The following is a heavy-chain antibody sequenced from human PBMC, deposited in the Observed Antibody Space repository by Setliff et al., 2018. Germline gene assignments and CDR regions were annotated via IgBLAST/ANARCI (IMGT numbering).Heavy chain of an antibody. CDR2: IHGEGINT. CDR3: MKKSIAGGGPPYDDFDY. J-gene: IGHJ4*02. D-gene: IGHD1-26*01. V-gene: IGHV3-23*01. CDR1: GFTFSTYV. Sequence: PGGSLRLSCAASGFTFSTYVMTWVRQAPGKGLEWVSSIHGEGINTYYADSEKGRFTISRYNSKRTLLLQMNSLRADGTAVYYCMKKSIAGGGPPYDDFDYWGQGTLVTVSS.